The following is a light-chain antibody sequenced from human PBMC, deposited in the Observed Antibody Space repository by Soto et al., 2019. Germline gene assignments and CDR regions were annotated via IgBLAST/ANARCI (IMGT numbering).Light chain of an antibody. V-gene: IGKV3-20*01. CDR2: GAS. Sequence: EIVLTQSPGTLSLSPGERVTLSCRASQSVSSSYLAWYQQKPGQAPRLLIYGASSRVTGIPDRFSGSGSGTDFTLTISRLEPEDFAVYYCQQYGSSPPTVTFGQGTRLEIK. CDR3: QQYGSSPPTVT. J-gene: IGKJ5*01. CDR1: QSVSSSY.